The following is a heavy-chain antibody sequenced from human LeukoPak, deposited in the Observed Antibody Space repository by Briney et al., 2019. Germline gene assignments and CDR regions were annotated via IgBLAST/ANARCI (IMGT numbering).Heavy chain of an antibody. Sequence: PGGSLRLSCAASGFTFSSYAMSWVRQAPGKGLEWVSAISGSGGSTYYADSVKGRFTISRDNSKNTLYLQMNSLRAEDTAVYYCAIGALSGYEPPLVDYWGQGTLVTVSS. D-gene: IGHD5-12*01. CDR1: GFTFSSYA. CDR2: ISGSGGST. J-gene: IGHJ4*02. V-gene: IGHV3-23*01. CDR3: AIGALSGYEPPLVDY.